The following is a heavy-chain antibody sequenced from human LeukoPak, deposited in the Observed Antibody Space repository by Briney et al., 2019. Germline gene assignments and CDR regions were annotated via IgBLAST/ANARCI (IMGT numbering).Heavy chain of an antibody. CDR2: IYYSWST. CDR3: AREAGYYGSGSYSGAFDI. D-gene: IGHD3-10*01. Sequence: SEPLSLTRTVSGGSISSSSYYWGWIRQPPGKGLGWIGRIYYSWSTYYNPSVKSRVTKSVDTSKNQFSLKLSSVTAADTAVYYCAREAGYYGSGSYSGAFDIWGQGTMVTVSS. CDR1: GGSISSSSYY. J-gene: IGHJ3*02. V-gene: IGHV4-39*02.